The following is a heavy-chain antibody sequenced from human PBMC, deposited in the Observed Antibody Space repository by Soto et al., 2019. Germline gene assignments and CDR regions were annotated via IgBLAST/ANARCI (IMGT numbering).Heavy chain of an antibody. V-gene: IGHV3-74*01. CDR3: VRGQRGGFDL. CDR1: GFTFDYYW. CDR2: IQNDASLT. Sequence: LVESGGGLVQSGGSLRLSCAASGFTFDYYWMHWVRLVPGKGLLWVSHIQNDASLTTYADSVKGRFIISRDNAKNTLYLQMNGLRVEDTAVYFCVRGQRGGFDLWGQGTMFTVSS. J-gene: IGHJ3*01. D-gene: IGHD2-15*01.